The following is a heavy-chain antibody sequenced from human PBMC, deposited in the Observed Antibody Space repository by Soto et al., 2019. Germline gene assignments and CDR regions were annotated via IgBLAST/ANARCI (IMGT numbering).Heavy chain of an antibody. V-gene: IGHV3-7*03. CDR3: ARGGRRSGSYADAFDI. J-gene: IGHJ3*02. CDR2: IKEDGSEK. Sequence: GSLRLSCAASGFTFSSYWMSWVRQAPGKGLEWVANIKEDGSEKYYVDSVKGRFTISRDNAKSSLYLQMNSLKSDDTAVYYCARGGRRSGSYADAFDIWGQGTMVTVSS. D-gene: IGHD1-26*01. CDR1: GFTFSSYW.